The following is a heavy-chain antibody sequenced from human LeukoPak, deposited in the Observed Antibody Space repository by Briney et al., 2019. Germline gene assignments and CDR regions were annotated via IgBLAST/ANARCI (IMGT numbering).Heavy chain of an antibody. D-gene: IGHD4-23*01. Sequence: GGSLRLFCVASGFIFSSYGMSWVRQAPGKGLEWVSAISGSGGGTYYADSVKGRFTISRDNSKNTLYLQMNSLRAEDTAVYFCAKDRPTVVTRRHYFDYWGKGILVTVSS. V-gene: IGHV3-23*01. CDR1: GFIFSSYG. CDR3: AKDRPTVVTRRHYFDY. J-gene: IGHJ4*02. CDR2: ISGSGGGT.